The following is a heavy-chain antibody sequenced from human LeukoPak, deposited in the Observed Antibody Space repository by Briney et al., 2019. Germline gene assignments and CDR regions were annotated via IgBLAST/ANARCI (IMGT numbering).Heavy chain of an antibody. J-gene: IGHJ1*01. V-gene: IGHV1-46*01. CDR1: GYTFTSYY. Sequence: ASVKVSCKASGYTFTSYYFHWVRQAPGQGLEWMGIFNPSSGSTSYAQKFQGRVTMTRDMSTSTAYMELSSLRSEDTAVYYCATHSSGYYYVNPLWQHWGQGTLVTVSS. CDR3: ATHSSGYYYVNPLWQH. D-gene: IGHD3-22*01. CDR2: FNPSSGST.